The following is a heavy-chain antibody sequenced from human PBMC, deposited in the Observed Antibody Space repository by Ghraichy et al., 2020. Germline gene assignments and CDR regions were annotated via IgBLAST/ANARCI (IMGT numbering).Heavy chain of an antibody. CDR3: AKQKGRGPAFDV. V-gene: IGHV3-23*01. Sequence: GGSLRLSCAASGFTFTLFSMSWVRQSPGKGLEWVSSIGGCGSPSFHADSVNGRFTISRDNSNNTLYLQMNSLRFDDTAIYYCAKQKGRGPAFDVWGPGTMVTVSS. CDR2: IGGCGSPS. J-gene: IGHJ3*01. D-gene: IGHD3/OR15-3a*01. CDR1: GFTFTLFS.